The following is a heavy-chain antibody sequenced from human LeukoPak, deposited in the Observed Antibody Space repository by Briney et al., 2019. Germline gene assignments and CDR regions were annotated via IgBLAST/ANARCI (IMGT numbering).Heavy chain of an antibody. J-gene: IGHJ4*02. V-gene: IGHV1-69*04. Sequence: SVKASCKASGDTFSNYPINWVRQAPGQGLEWLGRIIPFLTLTNYAQNFQDRVTITADKSTSTAYMELSSLRSEDTAMYYCARGREKRGYSYGLDYWGQGTLVTVSS. CDR2: IIPFLTLT. D-gene: IGHD5-18*01. CDR3: ARGREKRGYSYGLDY. CDR1: GDTFSNYP.